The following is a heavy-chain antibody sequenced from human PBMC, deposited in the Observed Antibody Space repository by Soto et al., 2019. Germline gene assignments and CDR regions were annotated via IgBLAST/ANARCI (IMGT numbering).Heavy chain of an antibody. V-gene: IGHV3-30-3*01. CDR3: ARERWYSGNVGPTSLFVY. CDR2: ISYDGSNK. J-gene: IGHJ4*02. CDR1: GFTFSSYA. Sequence: QVQLVESGGGVVQPGRSLRLSCAASGFTFSSYAMHWVRQAPGKGLEWVAVISYDGSNKYYADSVKCPFTISRDNYKNTLYLQINILRAEDTAVYYCARERWYSGNVGPTSLFVYLGQGTLGPVSS. D-gene: IGHD1-26*01.